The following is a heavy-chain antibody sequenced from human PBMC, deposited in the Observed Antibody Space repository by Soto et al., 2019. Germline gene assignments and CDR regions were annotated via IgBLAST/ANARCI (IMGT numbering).Heavy chain of an antibody. Sequence: QVQLQESGPGLVKPSETLSLTCTVSGASINSYYWTWIRQPPGKELEWIGYIHYTGRTNCNPSLTSRVSMSVDTSKDQFSLRLNSVNAADTAIYYCARDLTSGGFFDPWGQGSTVTVSS. D-gene: IGHD3-16*02. CDR2: IHYTGRT. J-gene: IGHJ6*02. CDR3: ARDLTSGGFFDP. CDR1: GASINSYY. V-gene: IGHV4-59*01.